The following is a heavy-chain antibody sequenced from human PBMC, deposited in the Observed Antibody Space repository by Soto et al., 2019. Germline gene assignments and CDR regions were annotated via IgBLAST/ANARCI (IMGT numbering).Heavy chain of an antibody. CDR3: ARDFWDY. CDR1: GFTFTAYS. J-gene: IGHJ4*02. CDR2: ISSGSGSI. D-gene: IGHD3-3*01. V-gene: IGHV3-48*02. Sequence: EVQLVESGGGLVQPGGSLRLSCAPSGFTFTAYSMNWVRQAPGKGLEWVSYISSGSGSIYYADSVKGRFTISRDDAKNSLYLQMNSLRDEDTAVYYCARDFWDYWGQGTVVTVSS.